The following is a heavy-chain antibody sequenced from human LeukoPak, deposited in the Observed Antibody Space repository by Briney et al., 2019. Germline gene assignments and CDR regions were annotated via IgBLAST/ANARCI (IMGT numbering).Heavy chain of an antibody. CDR3: AKTPTRNIYGDYGY. Sequence: GGSLRLSCAASGFTVSNSYMNWVRQAPGKGLEWVSIIYASGSTYYAGSVEGRFTISRDNSKNTLYLQMNSLRAEDTAVYYCAKTPTRNIYGDYGYWGQGTLVTVSS. D-gene: IGHD4-17*01. CDR2: IYASGST. V-gene: IGHV3-53*01. J-gene: IGHJ4*02. CDR1: GFTVSNSY.